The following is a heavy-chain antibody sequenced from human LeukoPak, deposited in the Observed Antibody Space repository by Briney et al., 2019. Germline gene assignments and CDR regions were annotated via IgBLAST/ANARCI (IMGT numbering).Heavy chain of an antibody. CDR1: GYTFTSYG. Sequence: ASVKVSCKASGYTFTSYGISWVRQAPGQGLEWMGWISAYNGNANYAQKLQGRVTMTTDTSTSTAYMELRSLRSNDTAVYYCARMAGSYRTNYFDYWGQGTLVTVSS. D-gene: IGHD1-26*01. V-gene: IGHV1-18*01. CDR3: ARMAGSYRTNYFDY. CDR2: ISAYNGNA. J-gene: IGHJ4*02.